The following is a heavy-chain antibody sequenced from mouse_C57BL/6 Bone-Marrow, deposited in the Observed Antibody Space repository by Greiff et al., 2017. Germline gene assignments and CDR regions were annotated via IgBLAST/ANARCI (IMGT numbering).Heavy chain of an antibody. V-gene: IGHV1-69*01. CDR3: AREGYSNYEMDY. Sequence: VQLQQSGAELVMPGASVKLSCTASGYTFTSYWMHWVKQRPGQGLEWIGEIDPSDGYTNYNQKFKGKATLTVDKSSSTAYMQLSSLTSEDSAVYYCAREGYSNYEMDYWGQGTSVTVSS. CDR1: GYTFTSYW. J-gene: IGHJ4*01. D-gene: IGHD2-5*01. CDR2: IDPSDGYT.